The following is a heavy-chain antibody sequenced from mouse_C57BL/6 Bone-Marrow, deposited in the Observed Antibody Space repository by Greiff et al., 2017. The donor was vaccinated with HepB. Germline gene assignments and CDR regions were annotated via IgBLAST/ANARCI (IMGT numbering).Heavy chain of an antibody. CDR3: TRAFYYYGSSYWFAY. Sequence: LQESGAELVRPGASVTLSCKASGYTFTDYEMHWVKQTPVHGLEWIGAIDPETGGTAYNQKFKGKAILTADKSSSTAYMELRSLTSEDSAVYYCTRAFYYYGSSYWFAYWGQGTLVTVSA. J-gene: IGHJ3*01. V-gene: IGHV1-15*01. CDR1: GYTFTDYE. D-gene: IGHD1-1*01. CDR2: IDPETGGT.